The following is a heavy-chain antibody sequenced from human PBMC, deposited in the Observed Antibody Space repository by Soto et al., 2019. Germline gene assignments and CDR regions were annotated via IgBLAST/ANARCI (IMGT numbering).Heavy chain of an antibody. D-gene: IGHD6-19*01. CDR2: IYYRGNA. Sequence: SETLSLTCSVSDDSINSDKYYWGWIRQPPGKGLEWIGSIYYRGNAYYNPSLQTRVTISVDTSKNQFSLKLSSVTAADTAVYYCAQTPGYSSGWYSFFYWGQGTLVTVSS. J-gene: IGHJ4*02. CDR3: AQTPGYSSGWYSFFY. V-gene: IGHV4-39*01. CDR1: DDSINSDKYY.